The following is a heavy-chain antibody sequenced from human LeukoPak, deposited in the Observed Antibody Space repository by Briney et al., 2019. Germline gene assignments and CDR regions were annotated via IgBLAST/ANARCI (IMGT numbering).Heavy chain of an antibody. V-gene: IGHV1-69*05. CDR3: ARLNKGSSSWYWGYNWFDP. D-gene: IGHD6-13*01. J-gene: IGHJ5*02. CDR2: IIPIFGTA. CDR1: GGTFSSYA. Sequence: EASVTVSCKASGGTFSSYAISWVRQAPGQGLEWMGGIIPIFGTANYAQKFQGRVTITTDESTSTAYMELSSLRSEDTAVYYCARLNKGSSSWYWGYNWFDPWGQGTLVTVSS.